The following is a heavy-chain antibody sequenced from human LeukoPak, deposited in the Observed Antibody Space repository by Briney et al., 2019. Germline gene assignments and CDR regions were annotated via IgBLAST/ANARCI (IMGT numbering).Heavy chain of an antibody. D-gene: IGHD2-21*02. J-gene: IGHJ4*02. V-gene: IGHV3-48*02. Sequence: PGRSLRLSCVASVFTFSSYSMNWVRQAPGKGREGVSYISSSNNTIYYADSVKGRFTISRDNAKNSLYLQMNSLRDEDTAVYYCARSTYCGGDCYPALGYWGQGTPVTVSS. CDR3: ARSTYCGGDCYPALGY. CDR1: VFTFSSYS. CDR2: ISSSNNTI.